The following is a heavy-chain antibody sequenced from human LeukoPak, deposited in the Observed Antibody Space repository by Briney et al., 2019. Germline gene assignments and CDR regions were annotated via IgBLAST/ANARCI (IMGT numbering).Heavy chain of an antibody. CDR2: INHSGST. CDR3: ASAELLWFGEGAFDI. Sequence: SETLSLTCAVYGGSFSGYYWSWIRQPPGKGLEWIGEINHSGSTNYNPSLKSRVTISVDTSKNQFSLKLSSVTAADMAVYYCASAELLWFGEGAFDIWGQGTMVTVSS. CDR1: GGSFSGYY. J-gene: IGHJ3*02. D-gene: IGHD3-10*01. V-gene: IGHV4-34*01.